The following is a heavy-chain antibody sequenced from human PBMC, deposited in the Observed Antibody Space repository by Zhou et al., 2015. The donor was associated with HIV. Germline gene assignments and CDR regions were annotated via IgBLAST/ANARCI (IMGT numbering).Heavy chain of an antibody. CDR3: ASGYCSGGSCHGGYSYGLPLFDY. V-gene: IGHV1-69*01. Sequence: QVQLVQSGAEVKKPGSSVKVSCKASGGTFSSYAISWVRQAPGQGLEWMGGIIPIFGTANYAQKFQGRVTITADESTSTAYMELSSLRSEDTAVYYCASGYCSGGSCHGGYSYGLPLFDYWGQGTLVTVSS. CDR1: GGTFSSYA. J-gene: IGHJ4*02. CDR2: IIPIFGTA. D-gene: IGHD2-15*01.